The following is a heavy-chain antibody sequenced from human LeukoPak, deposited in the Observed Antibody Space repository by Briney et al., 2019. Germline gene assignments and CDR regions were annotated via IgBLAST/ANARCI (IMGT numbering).Heavy chain of an antibody. CDR3: ARQADGDKPRDY. J-gene: IGHJ4*02. CDR1: GYRFTSYW. V-gene: IGHV5-51*01. D-gene: IGHD5-24*01. CDR2: IRPGNSET. Sequence: GESLEISCKGSGYRFTSYWIGWVRQMPGKGLEWMGIIRPGNSETRYSPSFQGQVTFSVDRSITTAYLQWSSLKASDTAIYYCARQADGDKPRDYWGQGTLVTVSS.